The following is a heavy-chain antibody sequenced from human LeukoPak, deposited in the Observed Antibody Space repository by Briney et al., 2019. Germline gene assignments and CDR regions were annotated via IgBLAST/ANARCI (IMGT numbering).Heavy chain of an antibody. Sequence: PGGSLRLSCAASGFTVSSNEMSWVRQAPGKGLEWVSSISGGSTYYADSRKGRFTISRDNSKNTLYLQMNSLRAEDTAVYYCAKDPVLRYFDWLTYYFDYWGQGTLVTVSS. CDR2: ISGGST. CDR1: GFTVSSNE. J-gene: IGHJ4*02. V-gene: IGHV3-38-3*01. D-gene: IGHD3-9*01. CDR3: AKDPVLRYFDWLTYYFDY.